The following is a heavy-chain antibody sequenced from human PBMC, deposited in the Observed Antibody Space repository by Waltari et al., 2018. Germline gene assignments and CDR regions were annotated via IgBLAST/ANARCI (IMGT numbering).Heavy chain of an antibody. CDR1: GGSISSGDYY. V-gene: IGHV4-30-4*08. J-gene: IGHJ4*02. CDR3: ARVGATTTFYFDY. Sequence: QVQLQESGPGLVKPSQTLSLTCTVSGGSISSGDYYWSWIRQPPGKGLVWIGYIYYSGRTDYNPPLKSRVTIAVDTSTSTVYMELSSLRSEDTAVYYCARVGATTTFYFDYWGQGTLVTVSS. CDR2: IYYSGRT. D-gene: IGHD1-26*01.